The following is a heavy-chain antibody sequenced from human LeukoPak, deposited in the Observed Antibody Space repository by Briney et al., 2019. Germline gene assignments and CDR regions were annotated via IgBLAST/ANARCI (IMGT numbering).Heavy chain of an antibody. CDR3: ARVDYSNYEYYFDY. J-gene: IGHJ4*02. CDR2: IYYSGST. D-gene: IGHD4-11*01. Sequence: SETLSLTCAVSGGSISSGGYSWSWIRQHPGKGLEWIGYIYYSGSTYYNPSLKSRVTISVDTSKNQFSLKLSSVTAADTAVYYCARVDYSNYEYYFDYWGQGTLVTVSS. V-gene: IGHV4-31*11. CDR1: GGSISSGGYS.